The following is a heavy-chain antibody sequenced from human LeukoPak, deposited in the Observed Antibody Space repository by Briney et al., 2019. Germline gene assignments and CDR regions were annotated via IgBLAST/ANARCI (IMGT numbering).Heavy chain of an antibody. Sequence: GGSLRLSCAASGFAFSSYAIHWVRQAPGKGLEWVTIISSDGTIKYYADSVKGRFTISRDNSKNTLYLQMNSLRTEDTALYYCARDVGSFDYWGQGTLVTVSS. CDR1: GFAFSSYA. CDR2: ISSDGTIK. CDR3: ARDVGSFDY. V-gene: IGHV3-30-3*01. J-gene: IGHJ4*02. D-gene: IGHD3-10*01.